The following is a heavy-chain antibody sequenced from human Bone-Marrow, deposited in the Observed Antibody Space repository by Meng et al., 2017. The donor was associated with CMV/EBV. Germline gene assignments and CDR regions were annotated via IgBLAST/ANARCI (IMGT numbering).Heavy chain of an antibody. CDR2: IYYSGST. CDR1: GGSVSSGSYY. D-gene: IGHD3-3*01. CDR3: ARSYYDFWSGYYNPPFDY. J-gene: IGHJ4*02. Sequence: SETLSLTCTVSGGSVSSGSYYWSWIRQPPGKGLEWIGYIYYSGSTNYNPSLKSRVTISVDTSKNQFSLKLSSVTAADTAVYYCARSYYDFWSGYYNPPFDYWGQGTLVTVYS. V-gene: IGHV4-61*01.